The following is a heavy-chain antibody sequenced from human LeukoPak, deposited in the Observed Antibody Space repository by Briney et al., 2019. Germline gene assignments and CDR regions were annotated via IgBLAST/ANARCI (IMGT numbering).Heavy chain of an antibody. Sequence: GGSLRLSCAAPGFTFSSWWMHWVRQAPGKGLVWVSCINTDGSRTSYADSVKGRFTISRDNSKNTLYLQMNSLRVEDTAVYYCARDSSMLRGPLVIYYFDFWGQGTLVTVSS. CDR1: GFTFSSWW. J-gene: IGHJ4*02. V-gene: IGHV3-74*01. D-gene: IGHD3-10*01. CDR2: INTDGSRT. CDR3: ARDSSMLRGPLVIYYFDF.